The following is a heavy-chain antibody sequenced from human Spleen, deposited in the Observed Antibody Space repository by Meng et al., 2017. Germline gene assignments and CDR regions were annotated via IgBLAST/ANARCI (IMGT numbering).Heavy chain of an antibody. CDR2: IGYSGTI. CDR1: GGSISSTNW. Sequence: QVQLQESGPGPVKPSGTLSLTCAVSGGSISSTNWWSWVRQPPGKGLEWIGTIGYSGTIVYNPSLSSRVTMTLDTSKNQFSLKLSSVTAPDTAVYYCARRVHDGSGHHYFDYWGQGTLVTVSS. J-gene: IGHJ4*02. V-gene: IGHV4-4*02. D-gene: IGHD3-22*01. CDR3: ARRVHDGSGHHYFDY.